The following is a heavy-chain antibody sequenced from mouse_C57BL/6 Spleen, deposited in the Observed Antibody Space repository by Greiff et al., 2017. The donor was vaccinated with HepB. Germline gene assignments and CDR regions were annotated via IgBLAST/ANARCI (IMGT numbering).Heavy chain of an antibody. J-gene: IGHJ1*03. D-gene: IGHD1-1*01. CDR2: IYPGDGDT. Sequence: VQLVESGAELVKPGASVKISCKASGYAFSSYWMNWVKQRPGKGLEWIGQIYPGDGDTNYNGKFKGKATLTADKSSSTAYMQLSSLTSEDSAVYCCARSEGYGSSYWYFDVWGTGTTVTVSS. V-gene: IGHV1-80*01. CDR1: GYAFSSYW. CDR3: ARSEGYGSSYWYFDV.